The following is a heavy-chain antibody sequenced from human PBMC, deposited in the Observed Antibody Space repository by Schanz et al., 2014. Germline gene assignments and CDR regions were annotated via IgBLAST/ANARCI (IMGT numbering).Heavy chain of an antibody. CDR1: GRSISSYY. CDR3: ARGNNDYFYYYMDV. V-gene: IGHV4-59*01. J-gene: IGHJ6*03. D-gene: IGHD1-1*01. CDR2: IYYSGST. Sequence: QVQLQESGPGLVKPSETLSLTCSVSGRSISSYYWSWIRQPPGKGLEWIGHIYYSGSTNYNPSLKSRVTLSVDTSKNQFSLKVRSVTAADTAVYFCARGNNDYFYYYMDVWGKGAAVTVSS.